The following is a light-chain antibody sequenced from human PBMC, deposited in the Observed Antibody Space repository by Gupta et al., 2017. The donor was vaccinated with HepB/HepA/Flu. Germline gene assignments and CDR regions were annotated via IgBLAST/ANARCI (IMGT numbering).Light chain of an antibody. J-gene: IGLJ1*01. CDR3: SSYTGGDTVFV. CDR2: DVN. V-gene: IGLV2-14*03. Sequence: QSALTQPASVSGPLGPSITVSCTGTSNDIGGYNFVSWYRQLPVTAPKIVIFDVNNRPSGVSDRFSGSKSGNTASLTISGLQAEDEADYYCSSYTGGDTVFVFGTGTTVTV. CDR1: SNDIGGYNF.